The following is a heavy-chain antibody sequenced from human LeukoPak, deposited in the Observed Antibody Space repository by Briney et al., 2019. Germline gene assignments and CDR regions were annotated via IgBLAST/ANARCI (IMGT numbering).Heavy chain of an antibody. CDR3: ARRHDSSLSIWY. J-gene: IGHJ4*02. CDR2: IYPGDSDT. CDR1: GYSFTNYW. D-gene: IGHD3-22*01. Sequence: GESLKISCKGSGYSFTNYWIGWVRQMPGKGLEWMVIIYPGDSDTKYSPSFQGQVTISADKSISTAYLQWSSLKASDPAMYYCARRHDSSLSIWYWGQGTLVTVSS. V-gene: IGHV5-51*01.